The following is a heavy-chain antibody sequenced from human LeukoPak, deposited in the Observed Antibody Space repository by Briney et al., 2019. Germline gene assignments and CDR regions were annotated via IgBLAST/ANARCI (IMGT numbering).Heavy chain of an antibody. V-gene: IGHV4-39*07. CDR3: ARGFTTYYYGSGHAFDI. D-gene: IGHD3-10*01. Sequence: KTSETLSLTCTVSGGSISSSSYYWGWIRQPPGKGLEWIGSIYYSGSTYYNPSLKSRVTISVDTSKNQFSLKLSSVTAADTAVYYCARGFTTYYYGSGHAFDIWGQGTMVTVSS. CDR2: IYYSGST. J-gene: IGHJ3*02. CDR1: GGSISSSSYY.